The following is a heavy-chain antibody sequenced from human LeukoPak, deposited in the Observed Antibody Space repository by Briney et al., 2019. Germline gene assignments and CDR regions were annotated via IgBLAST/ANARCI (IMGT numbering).Heavy chain of an antibody. CDR2: MNPNSGNT. J-gene: IGHJ4*02. CDR1: GYTFTGYY. Sequence: GASVKVSCKASGYTFTGYYMHWVRQAPGQGLEWMGWMNPNSGNTGYAQKFQGRVTMTRNTSISTAYMELSSLRSEDTAVYYCARGRGSYFDYWGQGTLVTVSS. D-gene: IGHD3-10*01. V-gene: IGHV1-8*02. CDR3: ARGRGSYFDY.